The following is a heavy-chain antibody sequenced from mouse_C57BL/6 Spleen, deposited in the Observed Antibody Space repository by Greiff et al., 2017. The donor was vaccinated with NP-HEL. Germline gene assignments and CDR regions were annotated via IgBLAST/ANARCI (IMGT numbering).Heavy chain of an antibody. V-gene: IGHV5-9*01. CDR3: ARHDLYAMDY. CDR2: ISGGGGNT. J-gene: IGHJ4*01. Sequence: EVQLVESGGGLVKPGGSLKLSCAASGFTFSSYTMSWVRQTPEKRLEWVATISGGGGNTYYPDSVKGRFTISRDNAKNTLYLQMSSLRSEDTALYYCARHDLYAMDYWGQGTSVTVSS. D-gene: IGHD2-4*01. CDR1: GFTFSSYT.